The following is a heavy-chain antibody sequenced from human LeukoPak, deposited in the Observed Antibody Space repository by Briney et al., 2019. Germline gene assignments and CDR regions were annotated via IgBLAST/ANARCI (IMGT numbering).Heavy chain of an antibody. CDR3: AREGSSGWTGSY. J-gene: IGHJ4*02. V-gene: IGHV4-31*03. D-gene: IGHD6-19*01. CDR1: GGSISSGGYY. Sequence: SETLSLTCTVSGGSISSGGYYWRWIRQHPGKGLEWIGYIYYSGSTYYNPSLKSRVTISVDTSKYQFSLKLSSVTAADTAVYYCAREGSSGWTGSYWGQGTLVTVSS. CDR2: IYYSGST.